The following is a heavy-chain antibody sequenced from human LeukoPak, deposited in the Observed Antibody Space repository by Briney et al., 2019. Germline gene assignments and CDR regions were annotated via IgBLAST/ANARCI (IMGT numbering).Heavy chain of an antibody. CDR3: AGSWSPYDAFDI. CDR1: GFMFTSYW. D-gene: IGHD6-13*01. J-gene: IGHJ3*02. CDR2: INQDGSAK. V-gene: IGHV3-7*01. Sequence: GGSLRLSCAASGFMFTSYWMSWVRQARGKGLEGVANINQDGSAKYYVDSVKGRFTISRDNAKNSLYLQMNSVRAEDTAVYSCAGSWSPYDAFDIWGQGTMVSVSS.